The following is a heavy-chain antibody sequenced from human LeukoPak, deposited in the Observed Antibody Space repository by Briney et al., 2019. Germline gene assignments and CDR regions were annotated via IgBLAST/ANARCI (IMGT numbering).Heavy chain of an antibody. D-gene: IGHD2-2*02. CDR2: ISGSGGST. Sequence: QSWGSLRLSCAASGFTFSSYAMSWVRQAPRKGLEWVSGISGSGGSTYYADSVKGRFTISRDNSKNTLYLQMNSLRAEDTAVYYCAKGYCRGISCYSDYWGQGTLVTVSS. CDR1: GFTFSSYA. V-gene: IGHV3-23*01. CDR3: AKGYCRGISCYSDY. J-gene: IGHJ4*02.